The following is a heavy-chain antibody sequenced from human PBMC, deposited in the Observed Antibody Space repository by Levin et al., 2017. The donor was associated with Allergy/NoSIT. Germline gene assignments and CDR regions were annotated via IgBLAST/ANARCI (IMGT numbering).Heavy chain of an antibody. CDR2: ISSSSIYM. J-gene: IGHJ4*02. D-gene: IGHD1-1*01. CDR1: GFTFSSYN. Sequence: GGSLRLSCAASGFTFSSYNMNWVRQAPGKGLEWVSSISSSSIYMYYADSVKGRFTISRDNAKNSLYLQMNSLRAEDTAVYYCARGTSTNGLSYWGQGTLVTFSS. CDR3: ARGTSTNGLSY. V-gene: IGHV3-21*01.